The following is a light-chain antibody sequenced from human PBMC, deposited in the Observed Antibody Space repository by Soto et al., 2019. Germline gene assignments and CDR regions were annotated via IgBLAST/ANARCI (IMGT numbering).Light chain of an antibody. J-gene: IGLJ1*01. V-gene: IGLV2-23*01. CDR2: EGS. CDR1: SSDVWSYNH. Sequence: QSALTQPASVSGSPGQSITISCTGTSSDVWSYNHVSWYQQHPGKAPKLMIYEGSKWPSGVSSRFSGSKSGNTASLTISGLQAEDEADYYCCSYATSGTYVFGTGTKVTVL. CDR3: CSYATSGTYV.